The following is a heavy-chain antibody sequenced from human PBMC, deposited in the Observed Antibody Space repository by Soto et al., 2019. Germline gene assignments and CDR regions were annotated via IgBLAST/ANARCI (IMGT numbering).Heavy chain of an antibody. V-gene: IGHV3-23*01. CDR2: ISGSGGST. CDR3: AKEAPNSSSSGWPLVMDDYNWFDP. Sequence: PGGSLRLSCAASGFTFSSYAMSWVRQAPGKGLEWVSAISGSGGSTYYADSVKGRFTISRDNSKNTLYLQMNSLRAEDTAVYYCAKEAPNSSSSGWPLVMDDYNWFDPWGQGTLVTVSS. J-gene: IGHJ5*02. D-gene: IGHD6-19*01. CDR1: GFTFSSYA.